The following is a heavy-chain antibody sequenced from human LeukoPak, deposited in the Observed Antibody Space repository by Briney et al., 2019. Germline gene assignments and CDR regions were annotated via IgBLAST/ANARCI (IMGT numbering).Heavy chain of an antibody. D-gene: IGHD3-22*01. CDR2: IYPGDSDT. J-gene: IGHJ4*02. CDR3: ARLSYDSSGYYYFDY. Sequence: GESLKISCKGSGYSFTSYWIGWVRQMPGKGLEWMGIIYPGDSDTRYSPSFQGQDTISADKSISTAYLQWSSLKASDTAMYYCARLSYDSSGYYYFDYWGQGTLVTASS. CDR1: GYSFTSYW. V-gene: IGHV5-51*01.